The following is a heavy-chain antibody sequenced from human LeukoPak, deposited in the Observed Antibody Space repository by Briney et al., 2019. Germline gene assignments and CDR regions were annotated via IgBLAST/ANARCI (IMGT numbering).Heavy chain of an antibody. D-gene: IGHD2-2*01. CDR2: IKTKAAGETT. CDR1: GFHFNRAY. Sequence: GGSLRLSCTVSGFHFNRAYMNWVRQAPGKRREWIGRIKTKAAGETTDYAAAVQGRFTISRDDSQNTLYLQMNSLNNEDSAVYYCSTVPSARDDYWGQGTLVIVSS. J-gene: IGHJ4*02. V-gene: IGHV3-15*01. CDR3: STVPSARDDY.